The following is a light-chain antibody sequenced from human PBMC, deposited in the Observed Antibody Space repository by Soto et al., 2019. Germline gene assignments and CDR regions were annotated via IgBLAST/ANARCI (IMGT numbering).Light chain of an antibody. V-gene: IGLV2-11*01. CDR3: CSYGVRSTYV. J-gene: IGLJ3*02. CDR1: SSDIGGYNY. Sequence: QSVLTQPRSVSGSPGQSVTISCTGTSSDIGGYNYVSWYQQHPGKAPKLMIYDVSKRPSGVPDRFSGSKSGNTASLTISGLQAEDEADYYFCSYGVRSTYVFGGGTKLTVL. CDR2: DVS.